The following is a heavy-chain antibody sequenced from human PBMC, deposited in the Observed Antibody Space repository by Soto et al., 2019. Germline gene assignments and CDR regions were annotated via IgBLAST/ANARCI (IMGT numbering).Heavy chain of an antibody. D-gene: IGHD6-13*01. CDR1: GYTFANHY. J-gene: IGHJ4*02. CDR3: ARDLAAAGL. CDR2: INPLGGST. Sequence: ASVKVSCNASGYTFANHYIHWVRQAPGQGLEWLAIINPLGGSTNYAQKFQGRVTLTSDTSTSTVYMELASLRSEDTPVYYCARDLAAAGLWRQGTLVTVSS. V-gene: IGHV1-46*01.